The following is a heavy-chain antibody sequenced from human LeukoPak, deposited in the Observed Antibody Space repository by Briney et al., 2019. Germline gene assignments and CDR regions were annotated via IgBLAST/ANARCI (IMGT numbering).Heavy chain of an antibody. CDR2: ISGSGNT. V-gene: IGHV3-23*01. CDR3: AKAPVTTCRGAYCYPFDY. Sequence: GGSLRLSCAASGFTLSSHGMSWVRQAPGKGLEWVSAISGSGNTYYADSVKGRFTISRDSSKNTLFLQMNRLRPEDAAVYYCAKAPVTTCRGAYCYPFDYWGQGTLVTVSS. CDR1: GFTLSSHG. J-gene: IGHJ4*02. D-gene: IGHD2-21*01.